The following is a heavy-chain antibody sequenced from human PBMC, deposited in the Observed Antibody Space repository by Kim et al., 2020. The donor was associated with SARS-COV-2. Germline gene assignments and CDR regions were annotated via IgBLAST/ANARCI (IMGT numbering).Heavy chain of an antibody. V-gene: IGHV1-24*01. Sequence: ASVKVSCKVSGYTLTELSMHWVRQAPGKGLEWMGGFDPEDGETIYAQKFQGRVTMTEDTSTDTAYMELSSLRSEDTAVYYCATDVKTYYYDSSGYYFLWGYWGQGTLVTVSS. CDR2: FDPEDGET. CDR3: ATDVKTYYYDSSGYYFLWGY. CDR1: GYTLTELS. J-gene: IGHJ4*02. D-gene: IGHD3-22*01.